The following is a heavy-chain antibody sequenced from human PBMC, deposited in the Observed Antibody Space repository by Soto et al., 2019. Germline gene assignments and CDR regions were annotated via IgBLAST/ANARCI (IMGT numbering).Heavy chain of an antibody. CDR3: AREGGRHCSPSRCYNAFDI. V-gene: IGHV3-48*02. J-gene: IGHJ3*02. CDR2: ISSSGSTI. CDR1: GFPFSAFS. D-gene: IGHD2-15*01. Sequence: GGSLRLSCASSGFPFSAFSMNWVRQAPGKGLEWVAYISSSGSTIYYADSVKGRFTISRDNAKTSLYLQMDSLRDEDTAVYYCAREGGRHCSPSRCYNAFDIWGQGTTVTVSS.